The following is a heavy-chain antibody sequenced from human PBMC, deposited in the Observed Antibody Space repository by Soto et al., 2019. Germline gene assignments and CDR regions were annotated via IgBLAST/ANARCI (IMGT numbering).Heavy chain of an antibody. CDR2: IYYSGST. V-gene: IGHV4-31*03. Sequence: SETLSLTCTVSGGSITSGGYYWSWIRQHPGMGLEWIGYIYYSGSTYYNPSLKSRVTISVDTSKNQFSLKLSSVTAADTAVYYCASLPTVHYYGADVRGQGTTVPVSS. CDR3: ASLPTVHYYGADV. D-gene: IGHD4-4*01. CDR1: GGSITSGGYY. J-gene: IGHJ6*02.